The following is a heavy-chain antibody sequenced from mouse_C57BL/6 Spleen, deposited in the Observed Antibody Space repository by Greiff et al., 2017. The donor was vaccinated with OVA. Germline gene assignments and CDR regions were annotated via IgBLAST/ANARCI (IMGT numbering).Heavy chain of an antibody. CDR1: GYSFTGYY. CDR3: AIHYYGSSGGGY. D-gene: IGHD1-1*01. Sequence: VQLKESGPELVKPGASVKISCKASGYSFTGYYMNWVKQSPEKSLEWIGEINPSTGGTTYNQKFKAKATLTVDKSSSTACMQLKSLTSEDSAVYYCAIHYYGSSGGGYWGQGTTLTVSS. J-gene: IGHJ2*01. V-gene: IGHV1-42*01. CDR2: INPSTGGT.